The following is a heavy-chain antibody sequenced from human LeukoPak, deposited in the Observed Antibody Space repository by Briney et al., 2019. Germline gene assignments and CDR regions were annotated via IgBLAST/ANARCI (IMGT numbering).Heavy chain of an antibody. CDR1: GYTFIDYY. D-gene: IGHD3-10*01. Sequence: ASVKVSCKASGYTFIDYYMHWVRQAPGQGLEWMGWINPNGGGTNYAQKFQGRVTMTRDTSISTAYMELSSLRSDDTALYYCARDFPAYYYGSGSSFGYWGQGTLVTVSS. CDR3: ARDFPAYYYGSGSSFGY. V-gene: IGHV1-2*02. J-gene: IGHJ4*02. CDR2: INPNGGGT.